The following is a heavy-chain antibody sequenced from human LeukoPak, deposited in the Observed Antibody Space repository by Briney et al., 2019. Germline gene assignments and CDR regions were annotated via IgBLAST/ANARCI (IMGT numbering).Heavy chain of an antibody. D-gene: IGHD6-19*01. Sequence: GVSLRLFCVASGYSFNTNSMLCVRQPRGKALEGVSTLRGRGDSTFYADSVKGRFTISRDKSENTLHLQMNSLRAEDTAIYYCAKDQTVAGTYDSWGRGTLVIVSS. CDR2: LRGRGDST. V-gene: IGHV3-23*01. CDR1: GYSFNTNS. J-gene: IGHJ4*02. CDR3: AKDQTVAGTYDS.